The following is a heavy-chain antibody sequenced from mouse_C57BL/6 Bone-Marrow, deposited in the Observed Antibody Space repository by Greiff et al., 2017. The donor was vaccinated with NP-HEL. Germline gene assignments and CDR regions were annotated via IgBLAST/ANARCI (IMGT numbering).Heavy chain of an antibody. Sequence: DVQLVESEGGLVQPGSSMKLSCTASGFTFSDYYMAWVRQVPEKGLEWVANINYDGSSTYYLDSLKSRFIISRDNAKNILYLQMSSLKSEDTATYYCARDSDYGSSPFAYWGQGTLVTVSA. CDR3: ARDSDYGSSPFAY. CDR1: GFTFSDYY. V-gene: IGHV5-16*01. CDR2: INYDGSST. D-gene: IGHD1-1*01. J-gene: IGHJ3*01.